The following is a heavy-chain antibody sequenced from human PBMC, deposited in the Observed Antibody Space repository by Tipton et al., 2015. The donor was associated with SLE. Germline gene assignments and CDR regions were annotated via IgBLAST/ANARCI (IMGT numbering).Heavy chain of an antibody. CDR1: GGSFSGYY. J-gene: IGHJ3*02. Sequence: TLSLTCAVYGGSFSGYYWSWIRQPPGKGLEWIGEINHSGSTNYNPSLKSRVTMSVDTSKNQFSLKLSSVTAADTAVYYCAAYGTFDAFDIWGQGTMVTVSS. CDR3: AAYGTFDAFDI. V-gene: IGHV4-34*01. CDR2: INHSGST. D-gene: IGHD1-14*01.